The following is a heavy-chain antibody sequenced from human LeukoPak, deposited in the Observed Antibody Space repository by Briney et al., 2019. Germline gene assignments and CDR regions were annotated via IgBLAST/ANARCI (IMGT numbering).Heavy chain of an antibody. Sequence: PSETLSLTCTLSGGSISSSSYYWGWIRQPPGKRLEWIGSIYYSGSTYYNPSLKSRVTISVDTSKNQFSLKLSSVTAADTAVYYCAGFFDYPGYYFDYWGQGTLVTVSS. J-gene: IGHJ4*02. D-gene: IGHD3-9*01. CDR3: AGFFDYPGYYFDY. CDR2: IYYSGST. CDR1: GGSISSSSYY. V-gene: IGHV4-39*01.